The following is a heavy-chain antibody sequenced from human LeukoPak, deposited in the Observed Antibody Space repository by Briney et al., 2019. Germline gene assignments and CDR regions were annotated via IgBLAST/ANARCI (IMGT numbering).Heavy chain of an antibody. Sequence: HPGGSLRLSCAASGFTFSSYAMSWVRQAPGKGLEWVSAVSDSGSSTYYADSVKGRFTISRDNSKNTLYLQMNSLRADDTAVYYCAKQGIRSSGWYDWGQGTLVTVPS. V-gene: IGHV3-23*01. J-gene: IGHJ4*02. CDR2: VSDSGSST. CDR3: AKQGIRSSGWYD. CDR1: GFTFSSYA. D-gene: IGHD6-13*01.